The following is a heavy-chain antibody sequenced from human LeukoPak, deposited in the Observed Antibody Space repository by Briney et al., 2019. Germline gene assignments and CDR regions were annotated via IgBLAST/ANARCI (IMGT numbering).Heavy chain of an antibody. CDR3: VRNRSLATLDY. Sequence: SETLSLTCTVSGGSISRYYWSWIRQPPAKGLEYIGYIYYTGSTNYNPSLKSRVTISVDTSKNQFSLRLSSVTTADTAIYYCVRNRSLATLDYSGQGSLVTVSS. CDR2: IYYTGST. CDR1: GGSISRYY. D-gene: IGHD2-15*01. V-gene: IGHV4-59*01. J-gene: IGHJ4*02.